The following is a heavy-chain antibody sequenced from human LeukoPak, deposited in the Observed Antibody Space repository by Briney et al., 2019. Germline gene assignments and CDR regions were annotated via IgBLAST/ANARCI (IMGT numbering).Heavy chain of an antibody. D-gene: IGHD3-22*01. CDR1: GFTFSSYS. Sequence: GGSLRLSCAASGFTFSSYSMNWVRQAPGKGLEWVSSISSSSSYIYYADSVKGRFTISRDNAKNALYLQMNSLRAEDTAVYYCARGGEAMIVVVIGYWGQGTLVTVSS. CDR3: ARGGEAMIVVVIGY. V-gene: IGHV3-21*01. CDR2: ISSSSSYI. J-gene: IGHJ4*02.